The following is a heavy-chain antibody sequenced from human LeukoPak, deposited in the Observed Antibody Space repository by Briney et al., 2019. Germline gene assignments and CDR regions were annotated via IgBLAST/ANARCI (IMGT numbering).Heavy chain of an antibody. Sequence: SETLSLTCTVSGGSISSYYWSWIRQPPGKGLEWIGYIYYSGSTNYNPSLKSRVTISVDTSKNQFSLKLSSVTAADTAVYYCGRVQSGSYLFHYYYGMDVWGQGTTVTVSS. CDR1: GGSISSYY. V-gene: IGHV4-59*01. CDR3: GRVQSGSYLFHYYYGMDV. J-gene: IGHJ6*02. D-gene: IGHD1-26*01. CDR2: IYYSGST.